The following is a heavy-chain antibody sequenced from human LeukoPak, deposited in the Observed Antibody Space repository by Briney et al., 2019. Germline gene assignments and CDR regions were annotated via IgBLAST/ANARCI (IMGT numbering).Heavy chain of an antibody. J-gene: IGHJ4*02. CDR2: IYYSGST. Sequence: SETLSLTCTVSGGSISSSSYYWGWIRQHPGKGLEWIGYIYYSGSTYYNPSLKSRVTISVDTSKNQFSLKLSSVTAADTAVYYCAREGYDSRPKKYYFDYWGQGTLVTVSS. CDR1: GGSISSSSYY. D-gene: IGHD3-22*01. CDR3: AREGYDSRPKKYYFDY. V-gene: IGHV4-31*03.